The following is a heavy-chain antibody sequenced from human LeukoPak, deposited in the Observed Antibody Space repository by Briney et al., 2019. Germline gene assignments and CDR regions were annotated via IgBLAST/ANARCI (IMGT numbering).Heavy chain of an antibody. CDR3: ARSGSYFCDY. J-gene: IGHJ4*02. CDR2: ISPNSGAT. CDR1: GYTFTNFY. Sequence: ASVKVSCKASGYTFTNFYMHWVRQAPGQGLEWMGWISPNSGATNSAQKFQGRVTMTRDTSSSTAYMELRSLRSDDTAVYYCARSGSYFCDYWGQGTLVTVSS. V-gene: IGHV1-2*02. D-gene: IGHD1-26*01.